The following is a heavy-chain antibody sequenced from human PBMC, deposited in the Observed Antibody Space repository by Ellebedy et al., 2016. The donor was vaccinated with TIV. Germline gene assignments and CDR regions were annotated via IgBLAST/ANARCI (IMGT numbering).Heavy chain of an antibody. J-gene: IGHJ4*02. CDR1: GFTFSSYS. CDR3: ARDRNYYGSGSPDY. Sequence: GESLKISXAASGFTFSSYSMNWVRQAPGKGLEWVSYISSSSSTIYYADSVKGRFTISRDNSKNTLYLQMNSLRAEDTAVYYCARDRNYYGSGSPDYWGQGTLVTVSS. V-gene: IGHV3-48*01. CDR2: ISSSSSTI. D-gene: IGHD3-10*01.